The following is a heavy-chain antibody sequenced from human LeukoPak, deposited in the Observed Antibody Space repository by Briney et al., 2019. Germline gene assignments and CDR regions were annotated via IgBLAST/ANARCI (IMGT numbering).Heavy chain of an antibody. Sequence: SEKVSCKASGGTFSSYTISWVRQAPGQGLEWMGRIIPILGIANYAQKFQGRVTITADKSTSTAYMELSSLRSEDTAVYYCARDCSSTSCSPPGWFDPWGQGTLVTVSS. J-gene: IGHJ5*02. D-gene: IGHD2-2*01. V-gene: IGHV1-69*04. CDR1: GGTFSSYT. CDR2: IIPILGIA. CDR3: ARDCSSTSCSPPGWFDP.